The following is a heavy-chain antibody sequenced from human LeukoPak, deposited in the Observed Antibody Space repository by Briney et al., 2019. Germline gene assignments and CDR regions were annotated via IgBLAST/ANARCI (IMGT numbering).Heavy chain of an antibody. D-gene: IGHD6-6*01. V-gene: IGHV1-69*01. CDR3: AIEYSSSSGFDY. CDR1: GGTFISYA. J-gene: IGHJ4*02. CDR2: IIPIFGTA. Sequence: SVKVSCKASGGTFISYAISWVRQAPGQGLEWMGGIIPIFGTANYAQKFQGRVTITADESTSTAYMELSSLRSEDTAVYYCAIEYSSSSGFDYWGQGTLVTVSS.